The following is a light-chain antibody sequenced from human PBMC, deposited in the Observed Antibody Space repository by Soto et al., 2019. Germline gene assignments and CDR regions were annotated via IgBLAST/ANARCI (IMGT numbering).Light chain of an antibody. CDR3: QQYGSSPRT. V-gene: IGKV3-15*01. CDR1: QSVSNN. J-gene: IGKJ1*01. Sequence: EIVMTQSPATLSVSPGERATLSCRASQSVSNNLAWYQQKSGQAPRLLIYGASTRATGIPARFSGSGSGTEFTLTISSLQSEDFAVYYCQQYGSSPRTFGQGTKV. CDR2: GAS.